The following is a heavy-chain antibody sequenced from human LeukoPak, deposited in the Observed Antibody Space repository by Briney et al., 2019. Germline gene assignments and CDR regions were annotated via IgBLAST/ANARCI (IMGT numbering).Heavy chain of an antibody. CDR1: GYTFTSYG. V-gene: IGHV1-18*04. CDR2: ISAYNGNT. J-gene: IGHJ5*02. D-gene: IGHD2-15*01. CDR3: ARDQGYCSRGSCYYWFDP. Sequence: ASVKVSCKASGYTFTSYGISWVRQAPGQGLEGMGWISAYNGNTNYAQKLQGRVTMTTDTSTSTAYMELRSLRSDDTAVYYCARDQGYCSRGSCYYWFDPWGQGTLVTVSS.